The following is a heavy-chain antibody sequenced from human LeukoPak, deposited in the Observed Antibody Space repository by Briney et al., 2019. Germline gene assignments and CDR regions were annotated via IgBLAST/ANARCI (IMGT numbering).Heavy chain of an antibody. CDR2: LNPSGGST. J-gene: IGHJ4*02. D-gene: IGHD5-12*01. CDR1: GYTFTSYY. Sequence: ASVKVSCKASGYTFTSYYMHWVRQAAGQGLEWMGILNPSGGSTSYAQKFQGRVTMTRDTSTSTVYRELSSLRSEDTAVYYCARDSPNSSFKYSGYDFPDYWGQGTLVTVSS. CDR3: ARDSPNSSFKYSGYDFPDY. V-gene: IGHV1-46*01.